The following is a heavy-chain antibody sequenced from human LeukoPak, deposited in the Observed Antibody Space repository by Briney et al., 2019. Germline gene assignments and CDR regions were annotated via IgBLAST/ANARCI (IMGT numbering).Heavy chain of an antibody. CDR1: GGSISSYY. V-gene: IGHV4-59*08. CDR3: ARLTPSDSSSWYWYFGL. J-gene: IGHJ2*01. CDR2: IYYSGST. D-gene: IGHD6-13*01. Sequence: PSETLSLTCTVSGGSISSYYWSWIRQPPGKGLEWIGYIYYSGSTNYNPSLKSLVTISVDTSKNQFSLKLNTVTAADTAVYYCARLTPSDSSSWYWYFGLWGRGTLVTVSS.